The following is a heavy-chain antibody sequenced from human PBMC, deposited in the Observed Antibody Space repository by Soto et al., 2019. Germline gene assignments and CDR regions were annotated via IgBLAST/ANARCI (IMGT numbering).Heavy chain of an antibody. CDR2: FYYSEST. Sequence: PSETLSLTCAVSGGSISSSSFYWGWIRQPPGKGLEWIGSFYYSESTYYNPSLKSRVLISVDTSKNQFSLKLSSVTAADTAVYYCATITIFGVVPNYFDYWGQGTLVTVSS. D-gene: IGHD3-3*01. V-gene: IGHV4-39*01. J-gene: IGHJ4*02. CDR3: ATITIFGVVPNYFDY. CDR1: GGSISSSSFY.